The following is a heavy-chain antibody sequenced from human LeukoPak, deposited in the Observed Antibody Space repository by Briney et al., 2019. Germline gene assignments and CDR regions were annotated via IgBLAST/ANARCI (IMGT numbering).Heavy chain of an antibody. CDR2: IYYSGST. Sequence: PSETLSLTCTVSGGSISTSSYYWGWIRQPPGKGLEWIGSIYYSGSTYYNPPLKSRVTISVDTSKNQFSLKLSSVTAADTAVYYCARDLASTTGQNWFDPWGQGTLVTVSS. V-gene: IGHV4-39*07. CDR3: ARDLASTTGQNWFDP. CDR1: GGSISTSSYY. J-gene: IGHJ5*02. D-gene: IGHD4-11*01.